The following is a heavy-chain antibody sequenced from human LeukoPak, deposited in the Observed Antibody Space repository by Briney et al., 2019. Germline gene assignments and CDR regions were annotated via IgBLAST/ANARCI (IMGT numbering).Heavy chain of an antibody. CDR1: GYTFNGYY. CDR2: INPNSGGT. V-gene: IGHV1-2*02. Sequence: ASVKVSCKASGYTFNGYYIHWVRQAPGQGPEWMGWINPNSGGTNYAQKFQGRVTMTRDTSIGTAYMELSRLRSDDTAVFYCATSSGWKSNIDYWGQGTLVTVSS. D-gene: IGHD6-19*01. CDR3: ATSSGWKSNIDY. J-gene: IGHJ4*02.